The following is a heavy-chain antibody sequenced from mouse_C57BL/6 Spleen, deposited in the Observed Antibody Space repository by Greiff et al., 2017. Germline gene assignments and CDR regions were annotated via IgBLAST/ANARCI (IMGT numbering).Heavy chain of an antibody. V-gene: IGHV1-82*01. Sequence: QVHVKQSGPELVKPGASVKISCKASGYAFSSSWMNWVKQRPGKGLEWIGRIYPGDGDTNYNGKFKGKATLTADKSSSPAYMQLSSLTSEDSAVYFCARRDSNYYFDYWGQGTTLTVSS. J-gene: IGHJ2*01. CDR3: ARRDSNYYFDY. CDR2: IYPGDGDT. D-gene: IGHD2-5*01. CDR1: GYAFSSSW.